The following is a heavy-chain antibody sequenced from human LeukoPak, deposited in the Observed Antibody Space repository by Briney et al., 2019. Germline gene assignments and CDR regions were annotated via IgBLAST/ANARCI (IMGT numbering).Heavy chain of an antibody. V-gene: IGHV4-39*07. CDR3: ARDSLPGYYDFWSGNSGGYFDY. J-gene: IGHJ4*02. D-gene: IGHD3-3*01. CDR1: GGSISSSSYY. CDR2: IYYSGST. Sequence: SETLSLTCTVSGGSISSSSYYWGWIRQPPGKGLEWIGSIYYSGSTYYNPSLKSRVTISVDTSKNQFSLKLSSVTAADTAVSYCARDSLPGYYDFWSGNSGGYFDYWGQGTLVTVSS.